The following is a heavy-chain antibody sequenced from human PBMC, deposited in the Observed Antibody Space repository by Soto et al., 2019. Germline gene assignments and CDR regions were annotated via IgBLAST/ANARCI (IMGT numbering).Heavy chain of an antibody. J-gene: IGHJ4*02. D-gene: IGHD3-22*01. V-gene: IGHV3-7*03. CDR3: ARGDSYDRRFDS. CDR2: IKEDGSEK. CDR1: GFSFSSSW. Sequence: PGGSLRLSCAASGFSFSSSWMNWVRQAPGKGLEWVADIKEDGSEKYYVDSLKGRFTISRDNAKNSLYLQMNSLRAEDTAVYYCARGDSYDRRFDSWGQGTLVTVSS.